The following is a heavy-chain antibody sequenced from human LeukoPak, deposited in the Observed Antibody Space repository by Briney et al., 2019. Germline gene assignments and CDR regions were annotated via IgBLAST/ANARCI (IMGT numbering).Heavy chain of an antibody. J-gene: IGHJ4*02. D-gene: IGHD3-16*01. CDR2: NYYRGGT. CDR3: ARVLVDGGRAHNSGIPRFDH. Sequence: SETLSLTCSVSGFSISSGSFWAWIRQPPGKGLEYVGINYYRGGTHYNPSLKSRVTMSVETSDNQFFLNLTSLTAADTAVYYCARVLVDGGRAHNSGIPRFDHWGRGTLVTVSS. V-gene: IGHV4-38-2*02. CDR1: GFSISSGSF.